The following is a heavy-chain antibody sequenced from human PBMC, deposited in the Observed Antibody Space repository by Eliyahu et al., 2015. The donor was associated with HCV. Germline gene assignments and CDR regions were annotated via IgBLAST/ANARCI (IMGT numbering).Heavy chain of an antibody. CDR1: GASVSSNSAA. D-gene: IGHD2-2*01. V-gene: IGHV6-1*01. CDR3: ARESAAAPLYYFDC. J-gene: IGHJ4*02. Sequence: QVQLQQSAPGLVXPSQTLSPXCXXSGASVSSNSAAWNWIRQSPSRGLEWLGRTYYRSQWYNDFAVSVESRIRIDPDTSKNQFSLHLNAVTPEDTAVYYCARESAAAPLYYFDCWGQGTLVTVSS. CDR2: TYYRSQWYN.